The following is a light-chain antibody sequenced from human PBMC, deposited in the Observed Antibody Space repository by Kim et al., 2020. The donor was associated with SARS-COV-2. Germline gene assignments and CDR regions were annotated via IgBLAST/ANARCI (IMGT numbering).Light chain of an antibody. V-gene: IGKV3-20*01. CDR3: QQYAGLPRT. CDR1: QSVSNSF. Sequence: LSPGERATLSCRASQSVSNSFLAWYQQTPGQAPRLLIYGASTRATGIPDKFSGSGSGTDFTLTISRLEPEDFAVYYCQQYAGLPRTFGQGTKLEI. J-gene: IGKJ2*01. CDR2: GAS.